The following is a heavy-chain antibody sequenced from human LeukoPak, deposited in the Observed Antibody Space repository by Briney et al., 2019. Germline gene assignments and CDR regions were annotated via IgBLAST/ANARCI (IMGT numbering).Heavy chain of an antibody. CDR2: NDGGNT. D-gene: IGHD3-22*01. CDR3: ARDMDSSGYYFDY. J-gene: IGHJ4*02. Sequence: GGSLRLSCAASGFTFSSYWMHWVRQAPGKGLVWVSRNDGGNTSYADSVKGRFTISRDNAKNTLYLQMNSLRVEDTAVYYCARDMDSSGYYFDYWGQGTLVTVSS. CDR1: GFTFSSYW. V-gene: IGHV3-74*01.